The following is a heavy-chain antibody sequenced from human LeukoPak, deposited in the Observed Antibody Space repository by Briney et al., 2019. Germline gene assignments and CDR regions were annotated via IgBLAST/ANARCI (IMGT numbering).Heavy chain of an antibody. Sequence: SQTLSLTCTVSGDSISSGGYYWSWIRQHPGKDLEWIGYIYYSGSTYYNPSLKSRVTISVDTSKNQFSLKLSSVTAADTAVYYCARANYYGSGSYYLAYWGQGTLVTVSS. J-gene: IGHJ4*02. CDR2: IYYSGST. V-gene: IGHV4-31*03. CDR3: ARANYYGSGSYYLAY. D-gene: IGHD3-10*01. CDR1: GDSISSGGYY.